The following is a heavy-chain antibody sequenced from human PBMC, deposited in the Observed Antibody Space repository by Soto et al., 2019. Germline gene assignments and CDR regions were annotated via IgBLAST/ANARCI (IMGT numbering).Heavy chain of an antibody. CDR1: GDSIKTETW. V-gene: IGHV4-4*02. J-gene: IGHJ5*01. Sequence: QVHLQESGPGLVKPSETLSLTCAVSGDSIKTETWWSWLRQLPGTGLEWIGEIKHTGDANANPALRIRVSISVDRTKNQFFLNLRSVSAADTDVYFCARDGRLHWFESWGQGTLVTVSS. CDR3: ARDGRLHWFES. CDR2: IKHTGDA.